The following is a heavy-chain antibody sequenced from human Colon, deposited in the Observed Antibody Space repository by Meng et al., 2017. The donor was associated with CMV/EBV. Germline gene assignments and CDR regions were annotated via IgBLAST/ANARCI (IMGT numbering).Heavy chain of an antibody. CDR3: ARAREVGYSAYNYYDY. V-gene: IGHV1-18*01. CDR1: YPFSTSG. J-gene: IGHJ4*02. D-gene: IGHD5-12*01. Sequence: YPFSTSGITWVRQAPGQGLEWMGWISTFNGHTNYAQKFQGRVTMTTDTLTSTAYMELTSLTSDDTAVFYCARAREVGYSAYNYYDYWGQGTLVTVSS. CDR2: ISTFNGHT.